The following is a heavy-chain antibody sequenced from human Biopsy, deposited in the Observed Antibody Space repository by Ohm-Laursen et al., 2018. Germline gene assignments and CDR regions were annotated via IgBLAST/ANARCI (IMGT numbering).Heavy chain of an antibody. D-gene: IGHD2-15*01. V-gene: IGHV3-11*01. CDR2: INSRGRTK. CDR1: GFPVSDYY. Sequence: SLRLSCSASGFPVSDYYMSWIRQAPGRGLEWVSDINSRGRTKYHAESVKGRFTISRDNAMNSVYLQMSSLRGEETAVYYCARAVGIAAAPIDYWGQGTLVTVSS. CDR3: ARAVGIAAAPIDY. J-gene: IGHJ4*02.